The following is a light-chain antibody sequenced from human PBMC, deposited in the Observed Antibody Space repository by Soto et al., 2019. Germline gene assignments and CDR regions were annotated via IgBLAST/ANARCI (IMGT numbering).Light chain of an antibody. V-gene: IGKV3-20*01. CDR3: QQYGSSPPYT. CDR1: QSVSSNY. Sequence: EIVLTQSPGTLSLSPGERATLSCRASQSVSSNYLAWYQQKPGQAPRLLIYGASSRATGIPDRFSGSGSGTDFTLTISSLEPDAFAVYYCQQYGSSPPYTFGQGTKLEIK. J-gene: IGKJ2*01. CDR2: GAS.